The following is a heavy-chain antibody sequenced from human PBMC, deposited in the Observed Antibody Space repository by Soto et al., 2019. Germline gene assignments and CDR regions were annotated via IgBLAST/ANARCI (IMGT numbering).Heavy chain of an antibody. Sequence: GGSLRLSCAASGLTFSDYAMNWVRQAPGKGLAWVSAISGGGYTTYYADSVRGRFTISRDNSKNTVYLQMNSLRVDDTAVYYCAKAPRVVPANNWFDPWGQGTLVTVSS. J-gene: IGHJ5*02. CDR1: GLTFSDYA. CDR3: AKAPRVVPANNWFDP. D-gene: IGHD2-21*02. V-gene: IGHV3-23*01. CDR2: ISGGGYTT.